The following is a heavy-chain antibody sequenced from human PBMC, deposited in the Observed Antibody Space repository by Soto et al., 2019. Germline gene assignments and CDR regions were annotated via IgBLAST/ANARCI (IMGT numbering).Heavy chain of an antibody. Sequence: SVKVSCKASGGTFSSYAISWVRQAPGQGLEWMGGIIPIFGTANYAQKFQGRVTITADESTSTAYMELSSLRSEDTAVYYCARSPGTGQGYYYGMDVWGQGTTVTVSS. CDR2: IIPIFGTA. CDR3: ARSPGTGQGYYYGMDV. CDR1: GGTFSSYA. J-gene: IGHJ6*02. V-gene: IGHV1-69*13. D-gene: IGHD3-10*01.